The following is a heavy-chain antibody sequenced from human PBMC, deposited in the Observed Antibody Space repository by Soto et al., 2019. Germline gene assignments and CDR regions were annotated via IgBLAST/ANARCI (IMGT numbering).Heavy chain of an antibody. J-gene: IGHJ4*02. Sequence: PXGPLMISCQGCGYSFTNYWIGWVRQMPGKGLEWMGIIYPGDSDTRYSPSFQGQVTISADKSISTAYLQWRSLKASDTAMYYCARQGFGEIRFDYWGQGTLVTASS. D-gene: IGHD3-10*01. CDR3: ARQGFGEIRFDY. CDR2: IYPGDSDT. CDR1: GYSFTNYW. V-gene: IGHV5-51*01.